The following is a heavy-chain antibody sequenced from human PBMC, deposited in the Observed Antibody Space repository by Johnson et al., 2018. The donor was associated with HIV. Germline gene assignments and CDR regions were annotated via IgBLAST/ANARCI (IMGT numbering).Heavy chain of an antibody. CDR2: IKQDGSEK. V-gene: IGHV3-7*01. D-gene: IGHD4-11*01. CDR3: ARRSIRSDGFDI. CDR1: GFTFSSYW. Sequence: VQVVESGGGLVQPGGSLRLSCAASGFTFSSYWMSWVRQAPGKGLEWVANIKQDGSEKYYVDSVKGRFTISRDNSENTLYLQMNSLRAGDTAVYYCARRSIRSDGFDIWGKGTMVTVSS. J-gene: IGHJ3*02.